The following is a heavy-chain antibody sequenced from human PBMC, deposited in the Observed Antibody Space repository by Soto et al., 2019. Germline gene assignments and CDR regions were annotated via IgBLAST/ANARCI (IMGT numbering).Heavy chain of an antibody. V-gene: IGHV4-30-4*01. J-gene: IGHJ6*02. CDR3: ASDTRHNYDYYNGLDV. D-gene: IGHD1-20*01. CDR2: IYYSGST. CDR1: GGSISSGDYY. Sequence: KPSETLSLTCSVSGGSISSGDYYWSWVRQPPGKGLGWIGNIYYSGSTYYNPSLKSRVTISVDTSKNQFSLKLSSVTAADTAVYYCASDTRHNYDYYNGLDVWGQGTTVTVSS.